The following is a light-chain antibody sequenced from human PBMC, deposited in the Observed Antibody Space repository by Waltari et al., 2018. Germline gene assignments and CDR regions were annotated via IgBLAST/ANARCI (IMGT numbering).Light chain of an antibody. Sequence: DIQMTQSPSTLSASVGDRVTITCRASQSIRTWLAWYQQKPGKAPKLLIYDVSDLQRGVPSRFSGSGSGTEFTLTISSLQPDDFATYYCQQYNSYSWTFGQGTKVEIK. CDR2: DVS. V-gene: IGKV1-5*01. J-gene: IGKJ1*01. CDR3: QQYNSYSWT. CDR1: QSIRTW.